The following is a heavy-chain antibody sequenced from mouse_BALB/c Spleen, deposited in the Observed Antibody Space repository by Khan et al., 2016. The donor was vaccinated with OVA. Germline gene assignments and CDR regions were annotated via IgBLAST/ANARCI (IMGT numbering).Heavy chain of an antibody. CDR1: GFTFTNYG. J-gene: IGHJ1*01. CDR2: INTYTGEP. CDR3: ARMKPYWYFDV. V-gene: IGHV9-3-1*01. Sequence: IPLVQSGPELKKPGETVKISCKASGFTFTNYGMNWVKQAPGKGLKWMGWINTYTGEPTYADDFKGRFAFSLETSASTAYLQINNLKNEDTATYFCARMKPYWYFDVWGAGTTVTVSS.